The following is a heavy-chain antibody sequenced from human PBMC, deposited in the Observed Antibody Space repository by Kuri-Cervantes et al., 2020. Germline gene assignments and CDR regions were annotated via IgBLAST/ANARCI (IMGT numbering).Heavy chain of an antibody. CDR1: GGTFSSYA. D-gene: IGHD2-2*01. V-gene: IGHV1-69*13. CDR3: ARVPDIVVVPAQYYCYMDV. CDR2: IIPIFGTA. J-gene: IGHJ6*03. Sequence: SVKVSCKASGGTFSSYAISWVRQAPGQGLEWMGGIIPIFGTANYAQKFQGRVTITADESTSTAYMELSSLRSEDTAVYYCARVPDIVVVPAQYYCYMDVWGKGTTVTVSS.